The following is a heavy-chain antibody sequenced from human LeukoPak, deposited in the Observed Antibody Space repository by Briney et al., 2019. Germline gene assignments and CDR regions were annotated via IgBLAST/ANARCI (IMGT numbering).Heavy chain of an antibody. J-gene: IGHJ4*02. D-gene: IGHD2-2*01. CDR1: GYSFINFG. CDR3: ARDLMYCDTMSCYDGDFDY. V-gene: IGHV1-18*01. Sequence: ASEKVSCKASGYSFINFGLSWVRQAPGHGLEWVGWSSAYNHNTNYAQKFQGRVTMIIDTSTTTVYMELRSLRSDDTAIYYCARDLMYCDTMSCYDGDFDYWGQGTPVTVSS. CDR2: SSAYNHNT.